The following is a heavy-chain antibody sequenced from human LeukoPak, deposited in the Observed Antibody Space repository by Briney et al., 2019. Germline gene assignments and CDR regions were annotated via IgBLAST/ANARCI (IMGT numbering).Heavy chain of an antibody. D-gene: IGHD1-14*01. Sequence: SSETLSLTCAVYGGSFSGYYWSWIRQPPGRGLEWIGEINHSGSTNYNPSLKSRVTISVDTSKNQFSLKLSSVTAADTAVYYCARVTSRLGWFDPWGQGTLVTVSS. CDR2: INHSGST. CDR3: ARVTSRLGWFDP. J-gene: IGHJ5*02. V-gene: IGHV4-34*01. CDR1: GGSFSGYY.